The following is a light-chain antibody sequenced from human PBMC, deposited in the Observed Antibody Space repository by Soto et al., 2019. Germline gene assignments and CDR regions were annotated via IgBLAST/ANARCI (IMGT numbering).Light chain of an antibody. CDR3: QQRSNWPLT. CDR1: QSVSTD. V-gene: IGKV3-11*01. Sequence: EIVLTQSPATLSLSPGERATLSCRASQSVSTDLAWYQQKSGQAPSLLIYDASTGATGIPARFSGSGSGTDFTLTISSLEPEDFAVYYCQQRSNWPLTFGGGTKVEIK. J-gene: IGKJ4*01. CDR2: DAS.